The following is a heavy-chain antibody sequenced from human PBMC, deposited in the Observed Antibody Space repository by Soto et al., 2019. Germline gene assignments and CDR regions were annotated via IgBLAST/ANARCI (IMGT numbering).Heavy chain of an antibody. V-gene: IGHV3-23*01. D-gene: IGHD2-15*01. CDR1: GFTFSSYA. Sequence: GSLRLSCAASGFTFSSYAMSWVRQAPGKGLEWVSAISGSGGSTYYADSVKGRFTISRDNSKNTLYLQMNSLRAEDTAVYYCAKDRWCSGGSCLLISPKENWFDPWGQGTLVTVSS. CDR2: ISGSGGST. J-gene: IGHJ5*02. CDR3: AKDRWCSGGSCLLISPKENWFDP.